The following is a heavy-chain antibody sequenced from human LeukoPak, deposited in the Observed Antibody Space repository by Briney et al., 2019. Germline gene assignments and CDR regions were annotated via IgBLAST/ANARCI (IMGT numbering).Heavy chain of an antibody. CDR3: ARDLQFDWLLLSIDY. J-gene: IGHJ4*02. V-gene: IGHV1-18*01. CDR1: GYTFTSYG. Sequence: GASVKVSCKASGYTFTSYGISWVRQAPGQGLEWMGWISAYNGNTNYAQKLQGRVTMTTDTSTSTAYMELRSLRSDDTAVYYCARDLQFDWLLLSIDYWGQGTLVTVSS. D-gene: IGHD3-9*01. CDR2: ISAYNGNT.